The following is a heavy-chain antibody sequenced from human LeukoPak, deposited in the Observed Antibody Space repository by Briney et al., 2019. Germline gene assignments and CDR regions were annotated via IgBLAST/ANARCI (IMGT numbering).Heavy chain of an antibody. CDR1: GGPISIYY. CDR2: IYYSGST. CDR3: AKSNGYGLVDI. V-gene: IGHV4-59*08. Sequence: PSETLSLTCTVSGGPISIYYWSWIRQPPGKGLEWIGYIYYSGSTNYNPSLKSRVTISLDTSRNQFSLKLNSVTAADTAVYYCAKSNGYGLVDIWGQGTMVTVSS. J-gene: IGHJ3*02. D-gene: IGHD3-10*01.